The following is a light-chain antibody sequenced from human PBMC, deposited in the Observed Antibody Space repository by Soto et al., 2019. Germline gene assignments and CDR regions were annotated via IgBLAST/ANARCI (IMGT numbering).Light chain of an antibody. CDR3: EQYGSSPLT. V-gene: IGKV3-20*01. CDR2: GAS. CDR1: QSVSSSY. J-gene: IGKJ3*01. Sequence: EIVLTQSPGTLSLSPGERATLSCRASQSVSSSYLAWYQQKPGQAPRLLIYGASSRATGIPDRFSGSGSGTEFNLTISRLEPEDFAVYYCEQYGSSPLTFGPGTKVDIK.